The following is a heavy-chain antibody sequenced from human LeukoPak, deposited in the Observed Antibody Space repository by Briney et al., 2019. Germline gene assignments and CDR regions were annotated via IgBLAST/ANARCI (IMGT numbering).Heavy chain of an antibody. CDR1: GYSISSGYY. J-gene: IGHJ4*02. V-gene: IGHV4-38-2*02. CDR2: IYRSGST. CDR3: ARDARTPY. D-gene: IGHD1-14*01. Sequence: SETLSLTCTVSGYSISSGYYWDWIRQPPGKGLEWIGSIYRSGSTYYNPSLKSRVTISVDTSKNQFSLKLSSVTAADTAVYYCARDARTPYWGQGTLVTVSS.